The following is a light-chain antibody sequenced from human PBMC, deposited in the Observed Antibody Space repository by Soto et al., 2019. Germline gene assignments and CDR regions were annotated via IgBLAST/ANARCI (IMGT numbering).Light chain of an antibody. CDR3: QQSYTHTWT. CDR1: QTINNY. V-gene: IGKV1-39*01. Sequence: ILLTQYPSSLSASVGDRVTITCGASQTINNYLKRYQQRPGEAPKLLIYAASTLQGGVPSRLSGSGYGTVLTITISGIKNEDFETYICQQSYTHTWTFGQGTKVDIK. CDR2: AAS. J-gene: IGKJ1*01.